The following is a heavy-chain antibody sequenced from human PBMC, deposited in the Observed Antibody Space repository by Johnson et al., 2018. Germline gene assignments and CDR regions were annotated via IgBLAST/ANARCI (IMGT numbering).Heavy chain of an antibody. D-gene: IGHD1-26*01. CDR3: ARDAWDPNGDAFDI. Sequence: VQLLESGGGVVQXGRSLRLSCAASGFTFSSYGMHWVRQAPGKGLEWVAVIWYAGSNKYYADSVKGRFTISRDNSKNTLYLQMNSLRAEDTAVYYCARDAWDPNGDAFDIWGQGTMVTVSS. CDR2: IWYAGSNK. CDR1: GFTFSSYG. V-gene: IGHV3-33*01. J-gene: IGHJ3*02.